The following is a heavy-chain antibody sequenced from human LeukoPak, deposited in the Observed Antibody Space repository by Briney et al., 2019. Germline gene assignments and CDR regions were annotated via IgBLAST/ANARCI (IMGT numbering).Heavy chain of an antibody. D-gene: IGHD5-18*01. CDR2: ISSSSSYI. CDR1: GFTFSSYS. CDR3: ARIRGGYSYGSLDY. V-gene: IGHV3-21*01. Sequence: GGSLRLSCAASGFTFSSYSMNWVRQAPGKGLEWVSSISSSSSYIYHADSVKGRFTISRDNAKNSLFLHMNSLRVEDTAVYYCARIRGGYSYGSLDYWGQGTLVTVSS. J-gene: IGHJ4*02.